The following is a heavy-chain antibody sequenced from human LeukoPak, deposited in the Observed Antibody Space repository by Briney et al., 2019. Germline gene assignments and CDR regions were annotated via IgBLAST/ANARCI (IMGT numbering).Heavy chain of an antibody. J-gene: IGHJ5*02. V-gene: IGHV4-59*01. Sequence: SETLSLTCTVSGGSISSYYWGWIRQPPGKGLEWIGNIYYSGSTNYNPSLKGRVTISIDTSKNQFSLTLSSVTAADTAVYYCARASAVLLSNWFDPWGQGTLVTVSS. CDR3: ARASAVLLSNWFDP. D-gene: IGHD3-10*01. CDR2: IYYSGST. CDR1: GGSISSYY.